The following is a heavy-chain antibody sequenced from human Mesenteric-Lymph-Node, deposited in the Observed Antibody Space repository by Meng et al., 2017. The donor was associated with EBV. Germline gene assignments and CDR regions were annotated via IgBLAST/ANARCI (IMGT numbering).Heavy chain of an antibody. CDR3: ARVDYYDSSSLFDP. J-gene: IGHJ5*02. CDR1: GCSISSSNW. V-gene: IGHV4-4*02. Sequence: QLQEPRTRRVTPSQTLSLICAVSGCSISSSNWWSWVRQPTGKGLEWIGEIYHSGSTNYNPSLKSRVTISLDKSKNQFSLKLSSVTAADTAVYYCARVDYYDSSSLFDPWGQGTLVTVSS. CDR2: IYHSGST. D-gene: IGHD3-22*01.